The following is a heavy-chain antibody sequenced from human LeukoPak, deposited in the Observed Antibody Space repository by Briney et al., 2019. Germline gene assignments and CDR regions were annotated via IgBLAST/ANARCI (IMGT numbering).Heavy chain of an antibody. J-gene: IGHJ4*02. Sequence: ASVKVSCKVSGYTLTELSMHWVRQAPGKGLEWMGGFDPEDGETIYAQKFQGRVTMTEDTSTDTAYMELSSLRSEDTAVYYCATGDSGSYLPDYWGQGTLVTVSS. D-gene: IGHD1-26*01. CDR2: FDPEDGET. CDR3: ATGDSGSYLPDY. V-gene: IGHV1-24*01. CDR1: GYTLTELS.